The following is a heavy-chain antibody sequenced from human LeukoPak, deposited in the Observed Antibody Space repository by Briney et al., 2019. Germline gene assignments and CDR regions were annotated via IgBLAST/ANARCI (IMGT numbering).Heavy chain of an antibody. J-gene: IGHJ4*02. D-gene: IGHD3-10*01. CDR1: GYTFTSYG. Sequence: ASVKVSCKASGYTFTSYGISWVRQAPGQGLEWMGWISPYNGNTNYAQKLQGRVTMTTDTSTSTAYMELRSLRSDDTAVYYCARDTDTGNYYGSGSYYSPPGYWGQGTLVTVSS. V-gene: IGHV1-18*01. CDR3: ARDTDTGNYYGSGSYYSPPGY. CDR2: ISPYNGNT.